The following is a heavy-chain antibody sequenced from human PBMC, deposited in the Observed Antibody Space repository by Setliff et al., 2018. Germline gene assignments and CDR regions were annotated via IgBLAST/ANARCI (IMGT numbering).Heavy chain of an antibody. CDR2: ISGYTGET. D-gene: IGHD2-21*01. V-gene: IGHV1-18*01. J-gene: IGHJ4*02. CDR3: TRSRAPSVVLAADFDF. Sequence: ASVKVSCKASGYTFSRYGISWVRQAPGQGLEWMGSISGYTGETNYAQKFQARVTMTADTSTKTVYMELRSLTSDDTAVYYCTRSRAPSVVLAADFDFWGQGTPVTAPQ. CDR1: GYTFSRYG.